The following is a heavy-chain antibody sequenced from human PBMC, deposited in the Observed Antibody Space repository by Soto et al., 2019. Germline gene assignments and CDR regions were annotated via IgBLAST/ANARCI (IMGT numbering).Heavy chain of an antibody. CDR1: GYPVTAYY. CDR3: ARGGGVGVAGSAAFDM. CDR2: INPATGAA. Sequence: QLHLVQSGAVVKKPGASVTVSCSASGYPVTAYYMHWVRQAPGRGLEWMGGINPATGAAKYTQTFQGRVTMTRDTSTSTVFMELGGPASEDPVRFLWARGGGVGVAGSAAFDMWGQGTLVTVSS. D-gene: IGHD3-3*01. J-gene: IGHJ3*02. V-gene: IGHV1-2*05.